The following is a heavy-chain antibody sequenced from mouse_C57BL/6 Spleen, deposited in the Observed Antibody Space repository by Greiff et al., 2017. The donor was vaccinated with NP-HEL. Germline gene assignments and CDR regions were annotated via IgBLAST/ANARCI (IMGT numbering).Heavy chain of an antibody. CDR3: TTSGSNYFAY. D-gene: IGHD2-5*01. CDR1: GFNIKDDY. J-gene: IGHJ3*01. Sequence: VQLQQSGAELVRPGASVKLSCTASGFNIKDDYMHWVKQRPEQGLEWIGWIDPENGDTEYASKFQGKATITADTSSNTAYLQLSSLTSEDTAVYYCTTSGSNYFAYWGQGTLVTVSA. V-gene: IGHV14-4*01. CDR2: IDPENGDT.